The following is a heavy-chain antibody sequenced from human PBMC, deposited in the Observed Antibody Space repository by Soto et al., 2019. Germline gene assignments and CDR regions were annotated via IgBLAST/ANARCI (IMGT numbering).Heavy chain of an antibody. CDR3: ARDLGGQIVDY. Sequence: ASWRVACKGSCYTETSYGMGWVGQAPGQGLEWMGWISGYNGNTKYAQKLQGRVTMTTDTSTSTAYMELRSLRSDDTAVYYCARDLGGQIVDYWGQGTLVTVSS. V-gene: IGHV1-18*01. CDR2: ISGYNGNT. J-gene: IGHJ4*02. D-gene: IGHD1-26*01. CDR1: CYTETSYG.